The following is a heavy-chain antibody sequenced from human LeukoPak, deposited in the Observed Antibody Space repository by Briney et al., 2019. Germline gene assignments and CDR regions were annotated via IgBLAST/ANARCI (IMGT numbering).Heavy chain of an antibody. CDR2: ISGSGGST. CDR1: GFTFSSYA. CDR3: AKDQAAAGQLFDY. V-gene: IGHV3-23*01. D-gene: IGHD6-13*01. J-gene: IGHJ4*02. Sequence: GGSLRLSCAASGFTFSSYAMSWVRQAPGKGLEWASAISGSGGSTYYADSVKGRFTISRDNSKNTLYLQMNSLRAEDTAVYYCAKDQAAAGQLFDYWGQGTLVTVSS.